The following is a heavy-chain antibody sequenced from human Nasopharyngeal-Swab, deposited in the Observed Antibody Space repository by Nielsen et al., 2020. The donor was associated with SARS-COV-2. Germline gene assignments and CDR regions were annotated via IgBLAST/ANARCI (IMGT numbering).Heavy chain of an antibody. Sequence: GGSLRLSCAASGFTFSSYAMSWVCQAPGKGLEWVSAISGSGGSTYYADSVKGRFTISRDNSKNTLYLQMNSLRAEDTAVYYCAKGGYSGYDFGVYWGQGTLVTVSS. CDR3: AKGGYSGYDFGVY. V-gene: IGHV3-23*01. CDR2: ISGSGGST. CDR1: GFTFSSYA. J-gene: IGHJ4*02. D-gene: IGHD5-12*01.